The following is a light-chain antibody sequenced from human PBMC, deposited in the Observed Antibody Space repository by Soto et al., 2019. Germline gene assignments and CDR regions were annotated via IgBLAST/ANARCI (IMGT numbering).Light chain of an antibody. CDR1: SSDVGGYNY. Sequence: QSALTQPASVSGSPGQSITISCTGTSSDVGGYNYVSWYQQHPGKAPKLMIYDVSNRPSGVSIRFAGSKSGNTASLTISGLQAEDEAEYYCSSYTSSSTRVFGGGTKLTVL. CDR3: SSYTSSSTRV. CDR2: DVS. J-gene: IGLJ2*01. V-gene: IGLV2-14*03.